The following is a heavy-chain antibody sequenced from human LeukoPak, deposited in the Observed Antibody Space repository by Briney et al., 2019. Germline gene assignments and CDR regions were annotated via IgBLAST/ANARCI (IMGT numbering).Heavy chain of an antibody. Sequence: PGGSLRLSCAASGFTFSNYAMSWVRQAPGKGLEWVSAITGSGGNAYYADSVKGRFTISRDNSKNTVFLQMNSLRAEDTAVYYCAKDAGVVINNYYGMDVWGQGTTVTVSS. J-gene: IGHJ6*02. D-gene: IGHD3-3*01. CDR2: ITGSGGNA. CDR1: GFTFSNYA. CDR3: AKDAGVVINNYYGMDV. V-gene: IGHV3-23*01.